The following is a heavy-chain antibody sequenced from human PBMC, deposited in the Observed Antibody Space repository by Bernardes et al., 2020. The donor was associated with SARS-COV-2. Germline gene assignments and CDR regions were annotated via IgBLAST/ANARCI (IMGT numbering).Heavy chain of an antibody. D-gene: IGHD3-10*01. CDR1: GGSISSYY. Sequence: SETLSLTCTVSGGSISSYYWSWIRQPPGKGLEWIGYIYYSGSTNYNPSLKSRVTISVDTSKNQFSLKLSSVTAADTAVYYCASLFFEGNYYYGMDVWGQGTTVTVSS. V-gene: IGHV4-59*01. J-gene: IGHJ6*02. CDR3: ASLFFEGNYYYGMDV. CDR2: IYYSGST.